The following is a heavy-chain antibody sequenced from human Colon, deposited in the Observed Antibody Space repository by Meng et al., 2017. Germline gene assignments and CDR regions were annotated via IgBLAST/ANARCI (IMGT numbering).Heavy chain of an antibody. CDR1: GFTFSSYW. D-gene: IGHD3-10*01. V-gene: IGHV3-7*01. Sequence: GGSLTLSCAASGFTFSSYWMTWVRQAPGKGLEWVANIKQDTSEKYYVDSVKGRFTVSRDNAKNSLYLQMNSLRVEDTAVYDCARTLQGADYFDYWGQGTLVTVSS. CDR2: IKQDTSEK. J-gene: IGHJ4*02. CDR3: ARTLQGADYFDY.